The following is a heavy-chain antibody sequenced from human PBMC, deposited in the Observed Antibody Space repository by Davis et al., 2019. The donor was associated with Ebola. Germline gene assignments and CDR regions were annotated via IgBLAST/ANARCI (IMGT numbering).Heavy chain of an antibody. CDR1: GFTFRSYA. D-gene: IGHD3-3*01. V-gene: IGHV3-23*01. CDR2: ISGSGDST. CDR3: VKVPRRVAIGSGGFDY. J-gene: IGHJ4*02. Sequence: PGGSLRLSCAASGFTFRSYAMRWVRQAPGQGLEWVSSISGSGDSTYFADSVKGRFTISRANSKNMLYLQMSSLRAEDTAVYYCVKVPRRVAIGSGGFDYWGQGTLVTVSS.